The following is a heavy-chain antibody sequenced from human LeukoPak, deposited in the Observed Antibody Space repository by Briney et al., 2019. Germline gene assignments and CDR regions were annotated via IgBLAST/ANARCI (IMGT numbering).Heavy chain of an antibody. Sequence: SETLSLTCTVSGGSIRSSYWSRIRRPPGKGLEWIGHIYYSGTTSGSTNYNPSLKSRVTISVDTSKNQFSLQVRSVTAADTAVYYCARGSGRYYYYGVDVWGQGTTVTVSS. CDR2: IYYSGTTSGST. J-gene: IGHJ6*02. D-gene: IGHD7-27*01. CDR3: ARGSGRYYYYGVDV. V-gene: IGHV4-59*01. CDR1: GGSIRSSY.